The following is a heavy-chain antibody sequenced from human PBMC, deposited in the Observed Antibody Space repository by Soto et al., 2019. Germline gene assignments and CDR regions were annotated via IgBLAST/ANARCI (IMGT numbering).Heavy chain of an antibody. V-gene: IGHV3-21*01. CDR1: GFTFSSYS. Sequence: GGSLRLSCAASGFTFSSYSMNWVRQAPGKGLEWVSSISSSSSYIYYADSVKGRFTISRDNAKNSLYLQMNSLRAEDTAVYYCARDPHYYYYSSGYYGALDIWGQGTMVTI. D-gene: IGHD3-22*01. CDR3: ARDPHYYYYSSGYYGALDI. J-gene: IGHJ3*02. CDR2: ISSSSSYI.